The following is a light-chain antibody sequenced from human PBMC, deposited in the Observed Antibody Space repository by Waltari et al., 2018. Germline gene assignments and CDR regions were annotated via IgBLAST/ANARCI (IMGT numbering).Light chain of an antibody. CDR3: AGWDDSLSRTWV. CDR1: RSNIGADY. Sequence: QSVLTQPPSASGTPGQTVTISCSGTRSNIGADYVYWYQQVPGTSPKLPIYRNNQRPSGVPDRFSGFKSGTSASLAIRGLRSEDEATYYCAGWDDSLSRTWVFGGGTKLTVL. V-gene: IGLV1-47*01. J-gene: IGLJ3*02. CDR2: RNN.